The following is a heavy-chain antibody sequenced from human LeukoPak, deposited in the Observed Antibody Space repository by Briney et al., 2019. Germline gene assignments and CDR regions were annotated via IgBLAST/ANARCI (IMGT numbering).Heavy chain of an antibody. J-gene: IGHJ4*02. CDR2: IYTSGST. CDR1: GGSISSGSYY. CDR3: ARLSGDFWSGYKEN. D-gene: IGHD3-3*01. V-gene: IGHV4-61*02. Sequence: TPSETLSLTCTVSGGSISSGSYYWSWIRQPAGKGLEWIGRIYTSGSTYYNPSLKSRVTISVDTSKNQFSLKLSSVTAADTAVYYCARLSGDFWSGYKENWGQGTLVTVSS.